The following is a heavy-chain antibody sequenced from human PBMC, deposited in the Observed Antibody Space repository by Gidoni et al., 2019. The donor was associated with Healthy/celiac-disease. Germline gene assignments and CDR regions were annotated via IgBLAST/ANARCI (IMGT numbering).Heavy chain of an antibody. CDR1: GFPFSDYY. CDR3: ARGKGERGYSGYDAFDI. D-gene: IGHD5-12*01. CDR2: ISSSSSYT. Sequence: QVQLVESGGGLVKPGGSLRLSCAASGFPFSDYYMSWIRQAPGKGLEWFSYISSSSSYTNYADSVKGRFTISRDNAKNSLYLQMNSLRAEDTAVYYCARGKGERGYSGYDAFDIWGQGTMVTVSS. J-gene: IGHJ3*02. V-gene: IGHV3-11*06.